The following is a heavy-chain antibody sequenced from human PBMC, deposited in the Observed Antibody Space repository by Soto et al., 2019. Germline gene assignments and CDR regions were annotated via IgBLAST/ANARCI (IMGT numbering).Heavy chain of an antibody. CDR3: AISSPLMIAGLDV. J-gene: IGHJ6*02. CDR1: GFTFRTYA. Sequence: EVQLMESGGGLVQPGGPLRLSCVGSGFTFRTYAMNWVRQAPGKGLEWVSSISGSGDSRFYADSVKGRFSISRDSLKNTVFLQLNSLRVDDTAVYFCAISSPLMIAGLDVWGQGTTVTVS. D-gene: IGHD3-22*01. V-gene: IGHV3-23*01. CDR2: ISGSGDSR.